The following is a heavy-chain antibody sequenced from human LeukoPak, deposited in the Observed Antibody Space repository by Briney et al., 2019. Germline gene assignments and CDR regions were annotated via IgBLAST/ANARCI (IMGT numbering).Heavy chain of an antibody. Sequence: ASVKVSCKASGYTFTGYYMHWVRQAPGQGLEWMGWINPNSGGTNYAQKFQVRVTMTRGTSISTAYMELSRLRSDDTAVYYCARGRLGYCSGGSCYSDFDYWGQGTLVTVSS. J-gene: IGHJ4*02. D-gene: IGHD2-15*01. CDR1: GYTFTGYY. CDR2: INPNSGGT. CDR3: ARGRLGYCSGGSCYSDFDY. V-gene: IGHV1-2*02.